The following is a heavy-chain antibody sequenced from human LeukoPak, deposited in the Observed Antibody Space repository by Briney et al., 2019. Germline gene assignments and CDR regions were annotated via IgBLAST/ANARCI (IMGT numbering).Heavy chain of an antibody. D-gene: IGHD3-10*01. J-gene: IGHJ6*02. V-gene: IGHV3-53*01. Sequence: GGSLRLSCAASGFTFSSYWMSWVRQAPGKGLEWVSVVYSGGTTYYADSVKGRFTISRDDSKNTLSLQMNSLRAEDTAVYYCATSGPTMVRGLTPDVWGQGTTVTVSS. CDR1: GFTFSSYW. CDR2: VYSGGTT. CDR3: ATSGPTMVRGLTPDV.